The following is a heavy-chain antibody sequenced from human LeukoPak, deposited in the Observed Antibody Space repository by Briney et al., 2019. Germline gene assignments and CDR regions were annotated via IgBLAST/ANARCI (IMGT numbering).Heavy chain of an antibody. CDR2: IYYSGST. D-gene: IGHD3-10*01. V-gene: IGHV4-59*12. CDR1: GGSISGYY. Sequence: SETLSLTCTVSGGSISGYYWSWIRQPPGKGLEWIGYIYYSGSTSYNSSLKSRLTISVDTSKNQFSLKLSSVTAADTAVYYCARDDLWFGKLAPREPGNWGQGTLVTVSS. J-gene: IGHJ4*02. CDR3: ARDDLWFGKLAPREPGN.